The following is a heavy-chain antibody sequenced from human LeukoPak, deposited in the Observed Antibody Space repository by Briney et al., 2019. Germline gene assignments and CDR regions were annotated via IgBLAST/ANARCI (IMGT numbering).Heavy chain of an antibody. V-gene: IGHV4-39*07. CDR2: IHYNGRT. CDR3: ARDATVTGVNWFDP. Sequence: PSETLSLTCTVSGGSISGSSYFWGWIRQPPGKGLEWIGSIHYNGRTFNNPSLKSRVTVSVDTSENQFSLKLSSVTAADTAVYYCARDATVTGVNWFDPWGQGTLVTVSS. D-gene: IGHD4-11*01. CDR1: GGSISGSSYF. J-gene: IGHJ5*02.